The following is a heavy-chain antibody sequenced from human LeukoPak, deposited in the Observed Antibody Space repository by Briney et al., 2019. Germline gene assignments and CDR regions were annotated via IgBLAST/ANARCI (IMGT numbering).Heavy chain of an antibody. CDR1: GFAVSSYY. J-gene: IGHJ4*02. D-gene: IGHD1-1*01. Sequence: GESLRLFCAASGFAVSSYYMSWVRQAPGKGLEWVSVIFRDGSTSHADSVKGRFTISRDNSRNTVYLQMNSLRAEDTAVYYCATETWNDWGQGTLVTVSS. CDR2: IFRDGST. CDR3: ATETWND. V-gene: IGHV3-53*05.